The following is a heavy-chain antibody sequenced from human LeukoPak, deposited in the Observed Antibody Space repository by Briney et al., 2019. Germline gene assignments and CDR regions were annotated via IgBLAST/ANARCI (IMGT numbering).Heavy chain of an antibody. V-gene: IGHV4-31*03. J-gene: IGHJ5*02. CDR1: GGSISSGGYY. Sequence: SETLSLTCTVSGGSISSGGYYWSWIRQHPGKGLEWIGYIYYSGSTYYNPSLKSRVTISVDTSKNQFSLKLSSVTAADTAEYYCARDSITNWFDPWGQGTLVTVSS. D-gene: IGHD3-10*01. CDR3: ARDSITNWFDP. CDR2: IYYSGST.